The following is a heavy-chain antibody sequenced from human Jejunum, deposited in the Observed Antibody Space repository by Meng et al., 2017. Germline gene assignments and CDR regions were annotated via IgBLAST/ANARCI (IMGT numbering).Heavy chain of an antibody. CDR3: TRGNNYDSAAYYWYS. D-gene: IGHD3-22*01. CDR1: GGSMSCYS. CDR2: IYYSGST. Sequence: SETLSLTCTVSGGSMSCYSWSWIRHSPGKGLEWIGNIYYSGSTTYSPSLKSRFTISVDTSKNQFSLKLRSLTPADTAVYYCTRGNNYDSAAYYWYSWGQGTLVTVSS. V-gene: IGHV4-59*01. J-gene: IGHJ4*02.